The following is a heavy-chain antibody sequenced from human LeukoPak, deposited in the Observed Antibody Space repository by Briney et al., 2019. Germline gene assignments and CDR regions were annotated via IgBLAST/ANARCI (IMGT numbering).Heavy chain of an antibody. V-gene: IGHV4-59*01. CDR3: ARVKGRRITILGVVIGGPDFDY. J-gene: IGHJ4*02. CDR2: IYYSGST. D-gene: IGHD3-3*01. Sequence: PSETLSLTCTVSGGSISSYYWSWIRQPPGKGLEWIGYIYYSGSTNYNPSLKSRVTISVDTSKNQFSLKLSSVTAADTAVYYCARVKGRRITILGVVIGGPDFDYWGQGTLVTVSS. CDR1: GGSISSYY.